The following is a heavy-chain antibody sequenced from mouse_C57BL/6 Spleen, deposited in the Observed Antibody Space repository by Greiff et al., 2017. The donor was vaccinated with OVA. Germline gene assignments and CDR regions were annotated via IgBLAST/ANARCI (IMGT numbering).Heavy chain of an antibody. Sequence: EVQLQESGPGLVKPSQSLSLTCSVTGYSITSGYYWNWIRQFPGNKLEWMGYISYDGSNNYNQSLKNRISITRDTSKNQLFLKLNSVTTEDTASCYCARDRDYYAMDYWGQGTSVTVSS. CDR3: ARDRDYYAMDY. V-gene: IGHV3-6*01. D-gene: IGHD3-1*01. CDR2: ISYDGSN. CDR1: GYSITSGYY. J-gene: IGHJ4*01.